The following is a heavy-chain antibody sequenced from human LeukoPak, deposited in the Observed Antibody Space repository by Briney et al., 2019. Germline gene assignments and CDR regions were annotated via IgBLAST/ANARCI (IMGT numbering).Heavy chain of an antibody. J-gene: IGHJ4*02. CDR3: MRRGDASSGWGDHDY. Sequence: GGSLRLSCAASGFTFNRNAISWVRQDPGKGLEWVSTIGGSGDKTFYADSVKGRFTISRDNSKNMLHLQMSSLTGEDTALYYCMRRGDASSGWGDHDYWGRGALVTVSS. CDR2: IGGSGDKT. CDR1: GFTFNRNA. D-gene: IGHD6-19*01. V-gene: IGHV3-23*01.